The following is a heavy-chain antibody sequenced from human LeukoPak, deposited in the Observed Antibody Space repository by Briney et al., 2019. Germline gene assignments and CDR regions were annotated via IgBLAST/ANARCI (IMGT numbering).Heavy chain of an antibody. CDR2: ISYDGSNK. CDR1: GFTFSSHG. D-gene: IGHD3-9*01. V-gene: IGHV3-30*18. J-gene: IGHJ4*02. CDR3: AKSGTISHLTHTDY. Sequence: GGSLRLSCAASGFTFSSHGMHWVRQAPGKGLEWVAVISYDGSNKYYADSVKGRFTISRDNSKNTLYLQMNSLRAEDTAVYYCAKSGTISHLTHTDYWGQGTLVTVSS.